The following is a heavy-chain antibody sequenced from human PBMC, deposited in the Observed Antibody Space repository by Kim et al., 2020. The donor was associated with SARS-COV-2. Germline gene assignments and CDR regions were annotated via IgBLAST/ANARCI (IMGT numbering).Heavy chain of an antibody. D-gene: IGHD6-19*01. J-gene: IGHJ4*02. V-gene: IGHV3-66*01. CDR3: ARDRRALVSGGYYFDY. Sequence: CGKGRCTISRANSKNTVYLRMNSLRAEDTAVYYCARDRRALVSGGYYFDYWGQGTLVTVSS.